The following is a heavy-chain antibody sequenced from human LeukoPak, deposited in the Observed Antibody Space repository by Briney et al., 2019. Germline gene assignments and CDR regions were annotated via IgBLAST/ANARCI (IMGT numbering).Heavy chain of an antibody. V-gene: IGHV1-18*04. Sequence: EASVKVSCKASGYTFTSYGISWVRQAPAPGHGRMGWISAYNGNTNTAQKLQGRVTMTTDTSTSTAYMELRSLRSDDTAVYYCARDYYGSGSYSLHVDYWGQGTLVTVSS. CDR3: ARDYYGSGSYSLHVDY. D-gene: IGHD3-10*01. J-gene: IGHJ4*02. CDR1: GYTFTSYG. CDR2: ISAYNGNT.